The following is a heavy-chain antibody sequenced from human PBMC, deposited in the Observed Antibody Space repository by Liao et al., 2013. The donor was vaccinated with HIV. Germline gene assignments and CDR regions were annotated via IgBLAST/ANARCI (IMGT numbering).Heavy chain of an antibody. D-gene: IGHD3-3*01. V-gene: IGHV4-34*01. Sequence: QVQLQESGPGLVKPSETLSLTCAVYGGSFSRYYWSWIRQPPREGAWSGLGKVNHSGSTNYNPSLKSRVTISVDTSKNQFSLKLSSVTAADTAVYYCASPAEDTIFGVLDWGQGTLVTVSS. CDR1: GGSFSRYY. J-gene: IGHJ4*02. CDR2: VNHSGST. CDR3: ASPAEDTIFGVLD.